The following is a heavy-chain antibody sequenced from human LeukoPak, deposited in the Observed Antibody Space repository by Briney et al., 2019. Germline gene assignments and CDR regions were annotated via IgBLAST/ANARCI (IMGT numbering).Heavy chain of an antibody. CDR1: GFTFSTYA. CDR3: AKRPDCSTTNCFRFEY. Sequence: PGGSLGLSCAASGFTFSTYAMSWVRQAPGQGLEWVSSINGDGGSTYYAESVKGRFTVSRDNSKNTLYLQMDSLRAEDTAIYYCAKRPDCSTTNCFRFEYWGQGTLVTVSS. J-gene: IGHJ4*02. D-gene: IGHD2-2*01. CDR2: INGDGGST. V-gene: IGHV3-23*01.